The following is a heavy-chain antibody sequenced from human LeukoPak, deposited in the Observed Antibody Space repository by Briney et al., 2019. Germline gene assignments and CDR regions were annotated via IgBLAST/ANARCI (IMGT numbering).Heavy chain of an antibody. D-gene: IGHD1-1*01. V-gene: IGHV4-39*07. CDR3: VWNAYDAFDI. Sequence: SETLSLTCTVSGGSISSSSYYWGWIRQPPGKGLEWIGSIYYSGSTYYNPSLKSRVTISLDTSQNQFSLKLSSVTAADTAVYYCVWNAYDAFDIWGQGTMVTVSS. CDR2: IYYSGST. J-gene: IGHJ3*02. CDR1: GGSISSSSYY.